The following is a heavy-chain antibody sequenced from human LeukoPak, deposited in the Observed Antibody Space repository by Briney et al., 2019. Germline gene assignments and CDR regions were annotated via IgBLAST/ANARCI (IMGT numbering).Heavy chain of an antibody. V-gene: IGHV4-39*07. CDR1: GGSISSSSYY. Sequence: PSETLSLTCTVSGGSISSSSYYWGWIRQPPGKGLEWIGSIYHSGSTYYNPSLKSRVTISVDTSKNQFSLKLSSVTAADTAVYYCARVSEWFGELFLRSYMDVWGKGTTVTI. CDR3: ARVSEWFGELFLRSYMDV. CDR2: IYHSGST. J-gene: IGHJ6*03. D-gene: IGHD3-10*01.